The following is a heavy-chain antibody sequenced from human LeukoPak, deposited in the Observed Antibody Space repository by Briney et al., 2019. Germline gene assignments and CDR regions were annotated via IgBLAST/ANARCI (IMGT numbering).Heavy chain of an antibody. CDR1: GFTFSSYS. Sequence: GGSLRLSCAASGFTFSSYSMNWVRQAPGKGLEWVSSISSSSSYIYYADSVKGRFTISGDNAKNSLYLQMNSLRAEDTAVYYCARGGNGYSGTDAFDIWGQGTMVTVSS. D-gene: IGHD5-24*01. J-gene: IGHJ3*02. CDR2: ISSSSSYI. V-gene: IGHV3-21*01. CDR3: ARGGNGYSGTDAFDI.